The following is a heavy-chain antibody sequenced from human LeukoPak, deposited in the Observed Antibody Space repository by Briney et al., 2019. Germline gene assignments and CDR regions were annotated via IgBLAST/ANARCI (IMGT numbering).Heavy chain of an antibody. CDR1: GYTFTSYD. J-gene: IGHJ5*02. Sequence: GASVKVSCKASGYTFTSYDINWVRQATGQGLEWMGWMNPNSGNTGYAQKFQGRVTMTRNTSISTAYMELSSLRSEDTAVYYRARDAVQYCSGGSCYSPDWFDPWGQGTLVTVSS. CDR3: ARDAVQYCSGGSCYSPDWFDP. V-gene: IGHV1-8*01. CDR2: MNPNSGNT. D-gene: IGHD2-15*01.